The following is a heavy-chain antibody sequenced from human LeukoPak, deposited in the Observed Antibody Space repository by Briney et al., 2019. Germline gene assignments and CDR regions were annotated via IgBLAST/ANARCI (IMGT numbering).Heavy chain of an antibody. J-gene: IGHJ4*02. D-gene: IGHD6-6*01. V-gene: IGHV3-23*01. Sequence: GGSLRLSCSASGFTFRSYAMAWVRQAPGTGLGWVSAISNSGRNTYYADSVKGRFTISRDNSKNTLYLEMNSLRAEDTAVYYCSNWVEGARPSLDYGGRGALVTVSS. CDR3: SNWVEGARPSLDY. CDR2: ISNSGRNT. CDR1: GFTFRSYA.